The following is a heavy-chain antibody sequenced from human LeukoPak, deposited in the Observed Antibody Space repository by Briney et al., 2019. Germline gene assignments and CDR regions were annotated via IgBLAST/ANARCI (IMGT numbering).Heavy chain of an antibody. CDR1: GFTFGDYA. D-gene: IGHD5-24*01. V-gene: IGHV3-49*04. CDR3: TRSTKGSRDGYNF. Sequence: PGRSLRLSCTASGFTFGDYAMSWVRQAPGKGLEWVGFIRSKAYGGTTGYAASVKGRFTISRDDSKGIAYLQMNSLKTEDTAVYYCTRSTKGSRDGYNFWGQGTLVTVSS. CDR2: IRSKAYGGTT. J-gene: IGHJ4*02.